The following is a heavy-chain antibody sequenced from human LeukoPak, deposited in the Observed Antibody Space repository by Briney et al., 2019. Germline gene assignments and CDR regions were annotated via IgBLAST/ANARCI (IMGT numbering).Heavy chain of an antibody. CDR1: GLSFSSFA. D-gene: IGHD3-16*01. J-gene: IGHJ4*02. CDR3: ARASWVSSADAVR. CDR2: MKGTGER. Sequence: GGSPTLSCAASGLSFSSFAMSWVRQAPARGLQWVSSMKGTGERFYADSVRGRFTLSRDDSRNTVYLQLNNLRVEDTAVYYCARASWVSSADAVRWGQGTVVTVSS. V-gene: IGHV3-23*01.